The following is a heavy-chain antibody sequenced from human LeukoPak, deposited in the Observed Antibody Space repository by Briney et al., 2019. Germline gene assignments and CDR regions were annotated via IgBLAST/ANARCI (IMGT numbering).Heavy chain of an antibody. CDR2: ISSSRSTI. CDR1: GFTFSSYS. CDR3: AREARSGSSGSYSDF. D-gene: IGHD3-10*01. J-gene: IGHJ4*02. V-gene: IGHV3-48*04. Sequence: GGSLRLSCAASGFTFSSYSMNWVRQAPGKGLEWVSYISSSRSTIYYADSVKGRFTISRDNAKNSLFLQMNGLRAEDTALYYCAREARSGSSGSYSDFWGQGTLVTVSS.